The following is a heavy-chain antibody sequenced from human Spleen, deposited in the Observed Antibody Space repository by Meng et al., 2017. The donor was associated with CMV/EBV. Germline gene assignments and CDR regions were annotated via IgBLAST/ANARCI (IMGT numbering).Heavy chain of an antibody. CDR2: ISGSGSST. D-gene: IGHD6-13*01. J-gene: IGHJ4*02. CDR3: ANIPSAAGAYYFDY. V-gene: IGHV3-23*01. CDR1: GFTFSSYA. Sequence: VSGFTFSSYAMSWVRQAPGKGLEWVSTISGSGSSTYYADSVKGRFTIFRDNSKNTLYVQMSRLRAEDTAVYYCANIPSAAGAYYFDYWGQGTLVTVSS.